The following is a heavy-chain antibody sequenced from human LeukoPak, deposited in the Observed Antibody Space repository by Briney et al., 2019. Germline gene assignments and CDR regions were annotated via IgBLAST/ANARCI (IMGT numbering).Heavy chain of an antibody. D-gene: IGHD7-27*01. CDR2: IYKGGDTI. V-gene: IGHV3-11*04. CDR1: GFTFSDHY. J-gene: IGHJ4*02. CDR3: ARGHWGLDY. Sequence: GGSLRLSCATSGFTFSDHYMTWIRQAPGKGLQTVSYIYKGGDTIFYADSVRGRFTISRDNAESSVYLQMNSLSAEDTAVYYCARGHWGLDYWGRGTLVTVSS.